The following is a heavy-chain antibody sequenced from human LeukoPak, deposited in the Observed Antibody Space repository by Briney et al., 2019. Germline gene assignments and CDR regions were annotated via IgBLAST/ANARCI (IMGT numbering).Heavy chain of an antibody. D-gene: IGHD5-24*01. CDR3: AKGSRIGMATTHFDY. V-gene: IGHV3-30*18. CDR1: GLTFSSCG. J-gene: IGHJ4*02. Sequence: GGSLRLSCAASGLTFSSCGMHWVRQAPGKGLEWVAVISYDGSNKYYADSVKGRFAISRDNSKNTLYPQMNSLRAEDTAVYYCAKGSRIGMATTHFDYWGQGTLVTVSS. CDR2: ISYDGSNK.